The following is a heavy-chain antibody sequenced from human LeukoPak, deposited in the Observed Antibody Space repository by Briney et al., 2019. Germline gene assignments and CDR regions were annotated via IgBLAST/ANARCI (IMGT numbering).Heavy chain of an antibody. V-gene: IGHV3-23*01. CDR3: AKTSAGIRGGYFDY. CDR1: GFTFSSYA. CDR2: INDSGGNT. Sequence: GSLRLSCAASGFTFSSYAMSWVRQAPGKGLECVSLINDSGGNTYYADSVKGRFTISRDNSKNTLFLQMSSLRAEDTAVYYCAKTSAGIRGGYFDYWGQGTLVTVSS. D-gene: IGHD3-10*01. J-gene: IGHJ4*02.